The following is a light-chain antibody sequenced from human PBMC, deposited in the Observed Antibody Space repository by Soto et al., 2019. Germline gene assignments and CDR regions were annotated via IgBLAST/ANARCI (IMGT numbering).Light chain of an antibody. J-gene: IGLJ3*02. CDR1: SSDVGGYNY. V-gene: IGLV2-11*01. CDR3: CSYAGSYTFWV. Sequence: QSALTQPASVSGSPGQSITISCTGSSSDVGGYNYVSWYQQHPGKAPKLMIYEVSNRPSGVPDRFSGSKSGNTASLTISGLQAEDEADYYCCSYAGSYTFWVFGGGTQLTVL. CDR2: EVS.